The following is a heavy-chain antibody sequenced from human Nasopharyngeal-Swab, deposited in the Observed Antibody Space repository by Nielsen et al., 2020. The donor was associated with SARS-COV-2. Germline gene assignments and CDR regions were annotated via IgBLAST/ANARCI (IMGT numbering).Heavy chain of an antibody. CDR1: GFTFSSYG. CDR3: ARDPGSSSFFFYYGMDV. CDR2: IWYDGSNK. V-gene: IGHV3-33*01. Sequence: GESLKISCAASGFTFSSYGMHWVRQAPGKGLEWVAVIWYDGSNKYYADSVKGRFTISRDNSKNTLYLQMSSLRAEDTAVYYCARDPGSSSFFFYYGMDVWGQGTTVTVSS. J-gene: IGHJ6*02. D-gene: IGHD6-6*01.